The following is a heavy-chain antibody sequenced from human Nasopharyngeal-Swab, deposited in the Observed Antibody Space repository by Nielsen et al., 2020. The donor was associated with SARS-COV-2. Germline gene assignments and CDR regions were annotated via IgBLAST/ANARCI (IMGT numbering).Heavy chain of an antibody. V-gene: IGHV3-30-3*02. J-gene: IGHJ4*02. CDR3: AKDRGGRSLDS. D-gene: IGHD3-16*01. Sequence: GSLRLSCSASGFNFTSYAIHCVRQPPGKGLEWVAVVSYDGTNTFYADSVKGRFAISRDNSKSTVSLQMNSLRSEDTAMYYCAKDRGGRSLDSWGQGTLVTVSS. CDR1: GFNFTSYA. CDR2: VSYDGTNT.